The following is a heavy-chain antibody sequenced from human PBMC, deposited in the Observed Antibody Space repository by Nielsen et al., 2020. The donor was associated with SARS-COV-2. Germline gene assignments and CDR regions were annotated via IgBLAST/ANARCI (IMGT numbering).Heavy chain of an antibody. CDR1: GGSISSYY. CDR2: IYYSGST. J-gene: IGHJ4*02. Sequence: GSLRLSCTVSGGSISSYYWSWIRQPPGKGLEWIGYIYYSGSTNYNPSLKSRVTISVDTSKNQFSLKLSSVTAADTAVYYCTRGYSGSRGYYFDYWGQGTLVTVSS. V-gene: IGHV4-59*01. D-gene: IGHD1-26*01. CDR3: TRGYSGSRGYYFDY.